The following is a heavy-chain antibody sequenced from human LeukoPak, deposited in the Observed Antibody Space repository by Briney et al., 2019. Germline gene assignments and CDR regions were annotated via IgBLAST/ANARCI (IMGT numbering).Heavy chain of an antibody. Sequence: GGSLRLSCAASGFTFSSYAMSWVRQAPGKGLEWVSAISGSGGSTYYADSVKGRFTISRDNSKNTLYLQMNSLRAEDTAVYYCARGANYDTLTGPGYGMDVWGQGTTVTVSS. CDR2: ISGSGGST. D-gene: IGHD3-9*01. V-gene: IGHV3-23*01. CDR3: ARGANYDTLTGPGYGMDV. CDR1: GFTFSSYA. J-gene: IGHJ6*02.